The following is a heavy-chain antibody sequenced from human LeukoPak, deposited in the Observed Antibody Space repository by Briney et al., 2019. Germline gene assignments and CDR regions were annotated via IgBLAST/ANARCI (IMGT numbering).Heavy chain of an antibody. J-gene: IGHJ6*01. Sequence: GKSLRLSCAASGFTLSSYGMHWVRPAPGKGLEWVAVTWYDGRNTYYAASVKGRFTISRDDSKTTVYLLMNSLRAEDTAVYYCAREVAPLYFHYGMDVWGEGTTVTVSS. CDR2: TWYDGRNT. V-gene: IGHV3-33*01. CDR1: GFTLSSYG. D-gene: IGHD2-21*01. CDR3: AREVAPLYFHYGMDV.